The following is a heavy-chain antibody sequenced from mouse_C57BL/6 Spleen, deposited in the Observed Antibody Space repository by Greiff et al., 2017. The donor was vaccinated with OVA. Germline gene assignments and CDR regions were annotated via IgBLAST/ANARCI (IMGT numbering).Heavy chain of an antibody. V-gene: IGHV14-4*01. J-gene: IGHJ2*01. Sequence: EVQLQQSGAELVRPGASVKLSCTASGFNIKDYYMHWVKQRPEQGLEWIGWIDPENGDTEYASKFQGKATITADTSSNTAYLQLSSLTSEDTAVYYCTFITTVYWGQGTTLTVSS. D-gene: IGHD1-1*01. CDR2: IDPENGDT. CDR1: GFNIKDYY. CDR3: TFITTVY.